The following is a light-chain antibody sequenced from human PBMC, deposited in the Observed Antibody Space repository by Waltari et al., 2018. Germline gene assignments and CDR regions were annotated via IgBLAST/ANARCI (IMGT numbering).Light chain of an antibody. CDR1: QSVGSN. CDR3: QHYNIWPPGYT. J-gene: IGKJ2*01. V-gene: IGKV3-15*01. Sequence: EMVMTQSPATLSVSPGERATLSCRASQSVGSNVAWYQQNPGQAPRLLIYGASTRATVIPARFSGSGSGTEFTLTISSLQSEDFAVYYCQHYNIWPPGYTFGQGTKLEIK. CDR2: GAS.